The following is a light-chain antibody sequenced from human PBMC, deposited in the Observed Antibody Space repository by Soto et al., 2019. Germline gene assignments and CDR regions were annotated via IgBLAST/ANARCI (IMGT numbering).Light chain of an antibody. J-gene: IGKJ1*01. CDR1: QSISDT. CDR2: GAS. CDR3: QQYNNWPLS. V-gene: IGKV3-15*01. Sequence: ETVMTQSPATLSVSPGGRATLSCRARQSISDTLAWYQQKPGQAPRLLIHGASTRATCLPAKFRGSGSGTDFTLTISSLQSEDFAIDACQQYNNWPLSFGQGTTVEI.